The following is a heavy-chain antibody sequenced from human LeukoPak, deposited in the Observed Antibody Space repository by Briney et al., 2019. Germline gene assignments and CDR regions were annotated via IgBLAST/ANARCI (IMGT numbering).Heavy chain of an antibody. V-gene: IGHV3-74*01. D-gene: IGHD3-9*01. J-gene: IGHJ4*02. CDR2: INSDGSST. CDR3: ARGYDILTGYQTFDY. Sequence: GGSLRLSCAASGFTFSSYWMHWVRQAPGKGLVWVSRINSDGSSTSYADSVKGRFTISRDNAKNTLYLQMNSLRAEDTAVYYCARGYDILTGYQTFDYWGQGTLVTVSS. CDR1: GFTFSSYW.